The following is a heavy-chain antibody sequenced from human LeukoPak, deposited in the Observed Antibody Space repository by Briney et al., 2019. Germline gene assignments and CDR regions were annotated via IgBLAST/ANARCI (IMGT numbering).Heavy chain of an antibody. J-gene: IGHJ4*02. D-gene: IGHD4-17*01. CDR1: GFTFSRHA. CDR2: IPIVGGRT. Sequence: GGSLRLSCAASGFTFSRHAMNWVRQAPGKGLEWVSAIPIVGGRTYYAESVKGRFTISRDNSKNTLYLQMNSLRAEDTAVYYRASDFGDYSDYWGQGTLVTVSS. V-gene: IGHV3-23*01. CDR3: ASDFGDYSDY.